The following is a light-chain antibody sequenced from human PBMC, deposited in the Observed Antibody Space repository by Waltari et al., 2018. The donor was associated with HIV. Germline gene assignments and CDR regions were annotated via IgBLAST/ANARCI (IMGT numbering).Light chain of an antibody. CDR2: GAF. CDR1: QPITNN. Sequence: EIVMTQSPDTLSVSPGGRAILSCRASQPITNNLAWYQHKPGQPPRLLIDGAFFTATDVPVRFSGSGSGTDFTLAISSLQSEDSAVYYCQQYHHRPLYTFGQGTKLEI. J-gene: IGKJ2*01. CDR3: QQYHHRPLYT. V-gene: IGKV3-15*01.